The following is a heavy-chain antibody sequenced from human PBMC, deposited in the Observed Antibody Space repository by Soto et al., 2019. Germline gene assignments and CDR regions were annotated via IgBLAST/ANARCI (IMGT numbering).Heavy chain of an antibody. V-gene: IGHV4-59*01. CDR1: GGSISSYY. Sequence: SETLSLTCTVSGGSISSYYWSWIRQPPGKGLEWIGYIYYSGSTNYNPSLKSRVTISVDTSKNQFSLKLSSVTAADTAVYYCARELAALAYNWFDPWGQGTLVTVSS. CDR2: IYYSGST. D-gene: IGHD6-25*01. CDR3: ARELAALAYNWFDP. J-gene: IGHJ5*02.